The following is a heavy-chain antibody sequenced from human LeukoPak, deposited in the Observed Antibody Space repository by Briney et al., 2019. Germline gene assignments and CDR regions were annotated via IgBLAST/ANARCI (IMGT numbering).Heavy chain of an antibody. D-gene: IGHD1-26*01. J-gene: IGHJ4*02. CDR2: ISAYNGNT. V-gene: IGHV1-18*01. CDR3: ARDPDSGSYSALGY. Sequence: ASVKVSCKASGYTFTSYGISWVRQAPGQGLEWMGWISAYNGNTNYAQKLQGRVTMTTDTSASTAYMELRSLRSDDTAVYYCARDPDSGSYSALGYWGQGTLVTVSS. CDR1: GYTFTSYG.